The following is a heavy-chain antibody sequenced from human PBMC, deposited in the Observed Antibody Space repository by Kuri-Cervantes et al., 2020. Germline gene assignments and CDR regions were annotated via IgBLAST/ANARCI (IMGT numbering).Heavy chain of an antibody. J-gene: IGHJ3*02. Sequence: GESLKISCAASGFIFSSYSMNWVRQAPGKGLEWVSSISSSSSYIYYADSVKGRFTISRDNAKNSLYLQMNSLRAEDTAVYYCARVTSGAFDIWGQGTMVTVSS. CDR3: ARVTSGAFDI. CDR2: ISSSSSYI. CDR1: GFIFSSYS. V-gene: IGHV3-21*01.